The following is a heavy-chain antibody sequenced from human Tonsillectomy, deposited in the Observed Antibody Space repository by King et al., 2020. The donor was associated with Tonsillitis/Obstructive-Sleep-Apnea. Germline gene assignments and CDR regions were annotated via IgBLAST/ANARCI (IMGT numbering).Heavy chain of an antibody. V-gene: IGHV3-9*01. D-gene: IGHD1-1*01. J-gene: IGHJ6*03. Sequence: DVQLVESGGGLVQPGRSLRLSCAASGFTFDDYAMHWVRQAPGKGLEWVSGVSWNSGSRGFEDSVKGRFTIPRDNAKNSLYLQMSSLRTEDTALYYCVKDSGTNYYHYYMDVWGKGTTVTVSS. CDR1: GFTFDDYA. CDR3: VKDSGTNYYHYYMDV. CDR2: VSWNSGSR.